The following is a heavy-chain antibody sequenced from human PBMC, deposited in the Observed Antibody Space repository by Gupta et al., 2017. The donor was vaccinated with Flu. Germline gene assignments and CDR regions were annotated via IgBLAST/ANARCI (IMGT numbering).Heavy chain of an antibody. CDR2: INPDGSST. V-gene: IGHV3-74*03. CDR3: ATVTSGC. Sequence: EMQLVESGGGLVQPGGSLRLSCAAPGFTFSSSYLQWVRQAPGKGLVWVSRINPDGSSTTYAESVKGRFTISRDNAKNTLYHQMNSLGDDDTAVYYCATVTSGCWGQGTLVTVSS. D-gene: IGHD4-17*01. CDR1: GFTFSSSY. J-gene: IGHJ4*02.